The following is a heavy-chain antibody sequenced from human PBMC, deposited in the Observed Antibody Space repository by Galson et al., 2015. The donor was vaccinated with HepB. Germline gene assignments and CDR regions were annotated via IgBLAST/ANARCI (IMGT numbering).Heavy chain of an antibody. Sequence: LRLSCAASGFIFSDSYTSWIRQAPGKGPEWVSYISSDGVTKYYTDSVKGRFTISRDNAKNSLYLQMNSLRGDDTAVYYCARSAGWFHPWGQGTLVVVSS. J-gene: IGHJ5*02. CDR3: ARSAGWFHP. D-gene: IGHD3-10*01. CDR1: GFIFSDSY. V-gene: IGHV3-11*01. CDR2: ISSDGVTK.